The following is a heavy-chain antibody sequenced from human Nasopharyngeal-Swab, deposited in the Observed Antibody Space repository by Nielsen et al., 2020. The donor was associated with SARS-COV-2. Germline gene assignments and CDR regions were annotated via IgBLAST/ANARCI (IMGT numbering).Heavy chain of an antibody. J-gene: IGHJ4*02. D-gene: IGHD5-12*01. V-gene: IGHV1-2*06. CDR1: GYTFTDYY. CDR3: ARTREALNSGHDPQGF. Sequence: ASVKVSCKASGYTFTDYYMHWVRQAPGQGLEWMGRINPNSGGTNYAQKFQGRVTMTRDTFISTAYMELSRLRSDDTAVYFCARTREALNSGHDPQGFWGLGTLVTVSS. CDR2: INPNSGGT.